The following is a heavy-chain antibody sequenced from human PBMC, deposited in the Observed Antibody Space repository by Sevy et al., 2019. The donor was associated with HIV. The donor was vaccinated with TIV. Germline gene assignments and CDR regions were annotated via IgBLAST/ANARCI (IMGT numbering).Heavy chain of an antibody. CDR1: GYNFAGYT. J-gene: IGHJ4*02. D-gene: IGHD3-22*01. CDR2: ISVHNGKT. V-gene: IGHV1-18*01. CDR3: ARSASIVVVINDY. Sequence: ASVKVSCKASGYNFAGYTITWERQVPGQGLEYMGGISVHNGKTNFAQKFQGRVTMTADTSTSTAYMELTSLRSDDTGVYYCARSASIVVVINDYWGLGTLVTVSS.